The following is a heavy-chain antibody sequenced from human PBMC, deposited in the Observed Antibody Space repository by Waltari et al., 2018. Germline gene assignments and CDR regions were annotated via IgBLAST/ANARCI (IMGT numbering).Heavy chain of an antibody. J-gene: IGHJ4*02. CDR3: AREAYCGGDCYSDY. Sequence: EVQLVESGGGLVQPGGSLSLSCAASGFTFSSYSMNWVRPAPGKGLGWVSYISSSSGTIYYADSVKGRFTISRDKAKNSLYLQMNSLRAEDTAVYYCAREAYCGGDCYSDYWGQGTLVTVSS. V-gene: IGHV3-48*01. CDR1: GFTFSSYS. CDR2: ISSSSGTI. D-gene: IGHD2-21*01.